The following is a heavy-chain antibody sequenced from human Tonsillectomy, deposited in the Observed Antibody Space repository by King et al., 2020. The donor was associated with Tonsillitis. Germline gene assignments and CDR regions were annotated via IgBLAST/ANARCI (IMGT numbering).Heavy chain of an antibody. CDR1: GLTVSSNY. J-gene: IGHJ6*03. V-gene: IGHV3-66*01. CDR2: IYRGGST. Sequence: VQLVESGGGLVQPGGSLRLSCAASGLTVSSNYMSWVRQAPGKGLEWVSVIYRGGSTYYADSVKDRFTISRDNSKTTLYLQMNSLRAEDTAVYYCAREDGSSGTYPYFFYMDVWGKGTTVTVSS. D-gene: IGHD3-10*01. CDR3: AREDGSSGTYPYFFYMDV.